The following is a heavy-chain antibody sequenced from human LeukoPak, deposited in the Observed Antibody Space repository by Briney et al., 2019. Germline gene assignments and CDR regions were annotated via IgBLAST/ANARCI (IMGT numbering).Heavy chain of an antibody. D-gene: IGHD6-13*01. CDR3: ARVGNPQKSPAKIAAANWFDP. CDR1: GFTFSSYS. J-gene: IGHJ5*02. CDR2: ISSISSTI. Sequence: GGFLRLSCAASGFTFSSYSMNWVRQAPGKGLEWVSYISSISSTIYYADSVKGRFTISRDNAKNSLYLQMNSLRSDDTAVYYCARVGNPQKSPAKIAAANWFDPWGQGTLVTVSS. V-gene: IGHV3-48*04.